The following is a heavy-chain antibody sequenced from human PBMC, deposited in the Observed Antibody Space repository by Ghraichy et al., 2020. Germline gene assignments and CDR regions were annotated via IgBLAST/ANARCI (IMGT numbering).Heavy chain of an antibody. D-gene: IGHD1-26*01. V-gene: IGHV3-21*01. CDR1: GFTFSTYS. Sequence: GGSLRLSCVGSGFTFSTYSMNWARQAPGKGLEWVSSISSNSYYIYYADSVKGRFTISRDNAKNSLFLQMNSLTAEDTAVYYWARDCVSGSYPSLGYWGQGTLVTVSS. CDR2: ISSNSYYI. CDR3: ARDCVSGSYPSLGY. J-gene: IGHJ4*02.